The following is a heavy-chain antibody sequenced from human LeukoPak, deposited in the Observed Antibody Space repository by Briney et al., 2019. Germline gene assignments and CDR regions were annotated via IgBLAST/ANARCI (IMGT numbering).Heavy chain of an antibody. CDR2: IRYDGGNT. J-gene: IGHJ5*02. V-gene: IGHV3-30*02. Sequence: GGSLRLSCAASGFIFSNYAMQWVRQAPGMGLEWVAFIRYDGGNTYYADSVKGRFTISRDNSKNTLYLQMNSLRAEDTAVYYCAKVPPLGFYHWGQGTLVTVSS. CDR3: AKVPPLGFYH. CDR1: GFIFSNYA.